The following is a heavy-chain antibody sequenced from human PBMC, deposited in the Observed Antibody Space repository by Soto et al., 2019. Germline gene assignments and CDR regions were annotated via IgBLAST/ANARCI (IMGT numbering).Heavy chain of an antibody. CDR1: GFTFGDYA. CDR3: TRCEGYCTSGTSDY. D-gene: IGHD2-8*01. J-gene: IGHJ4*02. CDR2: IRSKAYGGTT. Sequence: GSLRLSCTASGFTFGDYATSWFRQAPGKGLEWVGFIRSKAYGGTTEYAASVKGRFTISRDDSKSIAYLQMNSLKTEDTAVYYCTRCEGYCTSGTSDYRGQGTLVTLSA. V-gene: IGHV3-49*03.